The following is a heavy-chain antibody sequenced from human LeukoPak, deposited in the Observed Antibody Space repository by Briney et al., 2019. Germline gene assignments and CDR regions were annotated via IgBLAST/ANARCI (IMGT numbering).Heavy chain of an antibody. D-gene: IGHD2-2*02. CDR3: ARASGCSSTSCYMGGRYYYYYYMDV. CDR2: INPNSGGT. V-gene: IGHV1-2*02. Sequence: GASVKVSCKASGYTFTGYYMHWVRQAPGQGLEWMGWINPNSGGTNYAQKFQGRVTMTRDTSISTAYMALSRLRSDDTAVYYCARASGCSSTSCYMGGRYYYYYYMDVWGKGTTVTVSS. J-gene: IGHJ6*03. CDR1: GYTFTGYY.